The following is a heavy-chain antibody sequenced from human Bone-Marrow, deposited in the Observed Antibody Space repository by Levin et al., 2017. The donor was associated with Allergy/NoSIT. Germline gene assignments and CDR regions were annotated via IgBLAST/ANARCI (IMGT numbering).Heavy chain of an antibody. CDR1: GFTFNNFW. D-gene: IGHD3-10*01. J-gene: IGHJ4*02. CDR2: IKHDGSEK. CDR3: TRGVPYFGSGSHSDY. Sequence: GESLKISCAASGFTFNNFWMIWVRQAPGQGLEWVANIKHDGSEKNYVGSVKGRFTISRDSAENSLFLQMNSLRAEDTGVYYYTRGVPYFGSGSHSDYWGQGTLVSVSS. V-gene: IGHV3-7*01.